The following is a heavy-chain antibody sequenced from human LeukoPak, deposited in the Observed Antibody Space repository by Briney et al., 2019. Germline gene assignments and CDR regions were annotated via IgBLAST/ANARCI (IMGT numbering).Heavy chain of an antibody. CDR1: GFTFNLYP. D-gene: IGHD1-1*01. V-gene: IGHV3-23*01. J-gene: IGHJ6*02. CDR2: ISGDGGNT. Sequence: GGSLRLSCAASGFTFNLYPIIWVCQAPGKGPEGVASISGDGGNTYYGDSVKGRFTISRDNSKNLVFLQMSSLRAEDTAVYYCAKVLTTTRDFWYGMDVWGQGTTVTVS. CDR3: AKVLTTTRDFWYGMDV.